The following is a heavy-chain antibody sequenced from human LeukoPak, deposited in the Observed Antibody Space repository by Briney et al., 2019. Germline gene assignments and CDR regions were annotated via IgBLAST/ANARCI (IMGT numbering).Heavy chain of an antibody. Sequence: PSETLSLTCTVSGGSISTYYWSWVRQPPGKGLEWIGYINYSGRTNANSSLKSRVAISVDTSKNQFSLKLSSVTAADTAVYYCARDCLRGAAGPPCRAFDIWGQGTMVTVSS. J-gene: IGHJ3*02. CDR1: GGSISTYY. D-gene: IGHD6-13*01. V-gene: IGHV4-59*12. CDR3: ARDCLRGAAGPPCRAFDI. CDR2: INYSGRT.